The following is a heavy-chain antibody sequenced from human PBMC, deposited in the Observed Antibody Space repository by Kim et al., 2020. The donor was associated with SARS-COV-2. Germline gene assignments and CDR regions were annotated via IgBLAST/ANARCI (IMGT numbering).Heavy chain of an antibody. CDR3: ARAQGGSSWYGHNLAYWFDP. CDR2: IIPIFGTA. V-gene: IGHV1-69*13. Sequence: SVKVSCKASGGTFSSYAISWVRQAPGQGLEWMGGIIPIFGTANYAQKFQGRVTITADESTSTAYMELSSLRSEDTAVYYCARAQGGSSWYGHNLAYWFDPWGQGTLVPVSS. CDR1: GGTFSSYA. J-gene: IGHJ5*02. D-gene: IGHD6-13*01.